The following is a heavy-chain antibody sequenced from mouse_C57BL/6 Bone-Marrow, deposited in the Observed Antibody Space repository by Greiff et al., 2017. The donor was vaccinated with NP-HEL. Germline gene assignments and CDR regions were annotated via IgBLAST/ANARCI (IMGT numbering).Heavy chain of an antibody. Sequence: EVQLQESGGGLVQPKGSLKLSCAASGFSFNTYAMNWVRQAPGKGLEWVARIRSKSNNYATYYADSVKDRFTISRDDSESILYLQMNNLKTEDTAMYYCVRPPLLWSFAYWGQGTLVTVSA. J-gene: IGHJ3*01. CDR1: GFSFNTYA. V-gene: IGHV10-1*01. CDR2: IRSKSNNYAT. CDR3: VRPPLLWSFAY. D-gene: IGHD2-10*01.